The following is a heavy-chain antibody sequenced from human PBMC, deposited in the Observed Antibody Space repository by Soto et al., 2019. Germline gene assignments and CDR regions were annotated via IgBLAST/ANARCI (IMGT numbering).Heavy chain of an antibody. D-gene: IGHD6-19*01. CDR3: AKETITVAGGLDS. CDR2: ISGRAGTT. J-gene: IGHJ4*02. CDR1: GFTFSTYA. V-gene: IGHV3-23*01. Sequence: GGSLRLSCAGSGFTFSTYAMTWVRQAPGKGLEWVSSISGRAGTTYYADSVKGRFTISRDNAKNNLFLEITNLRPEDTAVYFCAKETITVAGGLDSWGQGTLVTVSS.